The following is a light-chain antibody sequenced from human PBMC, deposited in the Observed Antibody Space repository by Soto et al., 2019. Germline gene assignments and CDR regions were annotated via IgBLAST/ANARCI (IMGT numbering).Light chain of an antibody. CDR2: GAS. CDR1: QGIRSY. J-gene: IGKJ3*01. V-gene: IGKV1-9*01. CDR3: QQLNTFPPFFT. Sequence: DIQLTQSPSFLSASVGDRVTITCRASQGIRSYLAWYQQRPGKAPALLIYGASTLRPGGASRFSVSGSGTEFTLTISSLQPEDFSTYFCQQLNTFPPFFTFGPGTKVDIK.